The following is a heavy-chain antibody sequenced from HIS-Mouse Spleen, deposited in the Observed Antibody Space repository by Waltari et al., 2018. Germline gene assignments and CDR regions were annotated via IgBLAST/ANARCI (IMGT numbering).Heavy chain of an antibody. J-gene: IGHJ2*01. CDR1: GGSISSSSYS. V-gene: IGHV4-39*07. Sequence: QLQLQESGPGLVKPSDTLSPTCTVPGGSISSSSYSWGGIRQPPGKGLEWIGSIYYSGSTYYNPSLKSRVTISVDTSKNQFSLKLSSVTAADTAVYYCTREIPYSSSWYDWYFDLWGRGTLVTVSS. CDR2: IYYSGST. D-gene: IGHD6-13*01. CDR3: TREIPYSSSWYDWYFDL.